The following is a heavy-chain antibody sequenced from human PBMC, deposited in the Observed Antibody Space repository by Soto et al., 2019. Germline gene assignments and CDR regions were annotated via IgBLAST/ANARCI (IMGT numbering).Heavy chain of an antibody. J-gene: IGHJ6*03. CDR2: IFSNDEK. V-gene: IGHV2-26*01. CDR1: GFSLSSGRMG. Sequence: XGPTLVNPTETLTLTCTVSGFSLSSGRMGVSWIRQPPGKALEWLAHIFSNDEKSYSTSLKSRLTISKDTLKSQVVLTMTNMAPVDTATYYCARRVYYYYMDVWGTGTTVTVSS. CDR3: ARRVYYYYMDV.